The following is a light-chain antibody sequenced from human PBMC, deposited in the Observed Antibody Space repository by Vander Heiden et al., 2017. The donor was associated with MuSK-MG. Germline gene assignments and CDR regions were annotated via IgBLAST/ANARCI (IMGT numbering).Light chain of an antibody. J-gene: IGKJ2*01. CDR1: QSISSY. Sequence: DIQMTQSPSSLSASLGDRVTITCRASQSISSYLNWYQQTPGKAPRLLLYAASSLQSGVPSRFSGRGSGTDFNLTISSLQPEAFATYYCRQSYSTPFTFGQGTKLEIK. V-gene: IGKV1-39*01. CDR3: RQSYSTPFT. CDR2: AAS.